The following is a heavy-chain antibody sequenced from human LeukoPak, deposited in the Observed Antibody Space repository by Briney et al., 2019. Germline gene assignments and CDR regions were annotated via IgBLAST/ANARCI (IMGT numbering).Heavy chain of an antibody. CDR2: IYYSGST. CDR1: GGSISSSNYY. D-gene: IGHD3-16*02. J-gene: IGHJ4*02. V-gene: IGHV4-39*02. CDR3: AREMTFGGVIGY. Sequence: PSETLSLTCTVSGGSISSSNYYWGWIRQPPGKGLEWIGNIYYSGSTYYNSSLKSRVTISVDTSKNQFSLKLSSVTAADTAVYYCAREMTFGGVIGYWGRGTLVTVSS.